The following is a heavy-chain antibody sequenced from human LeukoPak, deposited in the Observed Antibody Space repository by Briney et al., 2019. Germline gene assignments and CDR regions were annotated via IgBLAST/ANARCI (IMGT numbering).Heavy chain of an antibody. D-gene: IGHD3-10*01. CDR3: AREEGLLWSGESISLGAFDI. J-gene: IGHJ3*02. CDR1: GFTVSSNY. V-gene: IGHV3-53*01. Sequence: GGCLRLSCAPSGFTVSSNYMSWVRQAPGDGLGWVSVIYSGGRTYYADSAKARFTIPRDNSKNPLYLQMNSLRAEDTAVYYCAREEGLLWSGESISLGAFDIWGQGTMVTVSS. CDR2: IYSGGRT.